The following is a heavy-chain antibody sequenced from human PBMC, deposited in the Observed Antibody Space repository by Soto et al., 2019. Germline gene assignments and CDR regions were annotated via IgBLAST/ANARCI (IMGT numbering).Heavy chain of an antibody. CDR2: ISYDGSNK. Sequence: GGSLRLSCAASGFTFSSYGMHWVRQAPGKGLEWVAVISYDGSNKYYADSVKGRFTISRDNSKNTLYLQMNSLRAEDTAVYYCAKDQGGLGYCSGGSCYSEFEKYHYYGMDVWGQGTTVTVSS. CDR3: AKDQGGLGYCSGGSCYSEFEKYHYYGMDV. V-gene: IGHV3-30*18. CDR1: GFTFSSYG. J-gene: IGHJ6*02. D-gene: IGHD2-15*01.